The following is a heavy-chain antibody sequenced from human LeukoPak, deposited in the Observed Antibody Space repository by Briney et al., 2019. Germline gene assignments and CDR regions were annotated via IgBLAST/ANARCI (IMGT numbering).Heavy chain of an antibody. V-gene: IGHV3-33*06. CDR2: IWYDGSNK. Sequence: GGSLRLSCAASGFTFSSYGMHWVRQAPGKGLEWVAVIWYDGSNKYYADSVKGRFTISRDNSKNTLYLQMNSLRAEDTAVYYCAKDHYYDSSGYYPYYFDYWGQGTLVTVSS. CDR1: GFTFSSYG. D-gene: IGHD3-22*01. J-gene: IGHJ4*02. CDR3: AKDHYYDSSGYYPYYFDY.